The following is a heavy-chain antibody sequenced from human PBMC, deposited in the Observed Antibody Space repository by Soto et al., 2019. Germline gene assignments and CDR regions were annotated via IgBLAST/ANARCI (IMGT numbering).Heavy chain of an antibody. CDR1: GGSFSAYW. J-gene: IGHJ5*02. CDR2: IYHSGST. Sequence: SETLSLTCAVYGGSFSAYWWNWIRQPPGKGLEWMGYIYHSGSTHYNPSLNSRLTISIDTSTNRFSLNLASVTAADTAVYFCARLRWETENNWFDPWGQGALVTVSS. CDR3: ARLRWETENNWFDP. V-gene: IGHV4-34*06. D-gene: IGHD4-17*01.